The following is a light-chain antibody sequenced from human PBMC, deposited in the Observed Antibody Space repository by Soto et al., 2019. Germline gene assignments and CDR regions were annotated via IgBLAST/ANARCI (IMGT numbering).Light chain of an antibody. Sequence: QSALTQPPSASGSPGQSVAISCTGTSSEIGGYNYVSWYQLHPCKAPKLMIYEVNMRPSGVPDRFSGSKSGNTASLTVSGLRAEDEADYYCSSYAGSNNYVFGTGTKVTVL. CDR1: SSEIGGYNY. CDR2: EVN. CDR3: SSYAGSNNYV. J-gene: IGLJ1*01. V-gene: IGLV2-8*01.